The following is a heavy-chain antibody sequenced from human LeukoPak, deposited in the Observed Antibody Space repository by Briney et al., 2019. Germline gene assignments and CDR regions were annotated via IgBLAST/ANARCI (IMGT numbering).Heavy chain of an antibody. CDR3: VGGSNAAAGTVH. Sequence: LETLSLTCAVYGGTFSSYYWSWIRQPPGKGLEWIGEINHSGSTNYNPSLKSRVTISVNTSTNQFTLQLTSVTASDTPVYYSVGGSNAAAGTVHWGQGTLVTVSS. J-gene: IGHJ4*02. D-gene: IGHD6-13*01. CDR2: INHSGST. CDR1: GGTFSSYY. V-gene: IGHV4-34*08.